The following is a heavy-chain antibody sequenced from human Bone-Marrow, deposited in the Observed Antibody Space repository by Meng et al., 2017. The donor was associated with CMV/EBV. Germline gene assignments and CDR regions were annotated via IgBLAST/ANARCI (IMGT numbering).Heavy chain of an antibody. CDR1: GYSLTKLS. Sequence: ASVKVSCKVSGYSLTKLSMHWVRQAPGKVLEWMASFDPENGESFYAQRFQDRVTMTGDTSTDTAYMELSSLRYEDTAIYYCATPESAIVSTRASIYKFDYWAQGTLVTVSS. V-gene: IGHV1-24*01. CDR2: FDPENGES. CDR3: ATPESAIVSTRASIYKFDY. J-gene: IGHJ4*02. D-gene: IGHD5/OR15-5a*01.